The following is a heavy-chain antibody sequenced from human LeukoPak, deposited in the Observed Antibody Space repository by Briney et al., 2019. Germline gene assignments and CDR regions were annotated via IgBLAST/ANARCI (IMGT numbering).Heavy chain of an antibody. Sequence: SETLSLTCTVSDGSISGTPYFWGWFRQPPGKGPEWIGNIHYTGTVYYSPSLQSRVTISVDTSKNQFSLKLSSVTAADTAVYYCAREGGGYYYGSGKNWFDPWGQGTLVTVSS. D-gene: IGHD3-10*01. CDR2: IHYTGTV. CDR1: DGSISGTPYF. J-gene: IGHJ5*02. CDR3: AREGGGYYYGSGKNWFDP. V-gene: IGHV4-39*07.